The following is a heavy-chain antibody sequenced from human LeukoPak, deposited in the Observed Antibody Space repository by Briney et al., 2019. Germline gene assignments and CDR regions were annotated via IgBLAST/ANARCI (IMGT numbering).Heavy chain of an antibody. CDR3: ARGQQPPYYGMDV. J-gene: IGHJ6*04. CDR2: ITPILGIA. CDR1: GGTPTSYT. Sequence: PVKVSSKAFGGTPTSYTISWVRHAPRHELESMGRITPILGIANYAQKFQGRVTITADKSTSTAYMELSSLRSDDTAVLYCARGQQPPYYGMDVWGKGTTVTVSS. D-gene: IGHD5-18*01. V-gene: IGHV1-69*02.